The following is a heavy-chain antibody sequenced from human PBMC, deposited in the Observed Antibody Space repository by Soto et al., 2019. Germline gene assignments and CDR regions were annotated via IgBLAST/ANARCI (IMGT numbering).Heavy chain of an antibody. CDR2: ISVYTGNT. Sequence: QVQLVQSGGEVTKPGASVKVSCKSSGYTFTSYGVSWVRQAPGQGLEWLGWISVYTGNTKQAQKFQDRVTLTTEVSTSTAYLELRNLRSDDTAVYYCARDRCTTDKCYTHHFDVWGQGTTVTVSS. CDR1: GYTFTSYG. D-gene: IGHD2-8*01. CDR3: ARDRCTTDKCYTHHFDV. V-gene: IGHV1-18*04. J-gene: IGHJ6*02.